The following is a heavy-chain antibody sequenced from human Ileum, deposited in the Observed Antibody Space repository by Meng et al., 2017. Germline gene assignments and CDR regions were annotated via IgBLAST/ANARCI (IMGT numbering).Heavy chain of an antibody. Sequence: GESLKISCTTSGFTFGDYAMSWFRQASGKGLEWVGSIREKTAGVTTEYAASVKGRFIISRDDSKSIAYLHLDSLRTEDTGVYYCSRWLQYTTFRYWGQGALVTVSS. V-gene: IGHV3-49*03. CDR3: SRWLQYTTFRY. CDR2: IREKTAGVTT. J-gene: IGHJ4*02. D-gene: IGHD4-11*01. CDR1: GFTFGDYA.